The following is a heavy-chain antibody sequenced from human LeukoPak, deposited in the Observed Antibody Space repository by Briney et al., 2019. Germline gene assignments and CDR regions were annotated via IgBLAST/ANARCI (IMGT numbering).Heavy chain of an antibody. CDR2: IYPGDSDT. D-gene: IGHD3-16*01. V-gene: IGHV5-51*01. CDR1: GYNFTIYW. J-gene: IGHJ5*02. Sequence: GESLKISCKGSGYNFTIYWIGWVRQMPGKGLEWMGIIYPGDSDTRYSPSFQGQVTISADKSISTAYLQWSSLKASDSAMYYCAIFDFLFGEIDNWFDPWGQGTQVTVSS. CDR3: AIFDFLFGEIDNWFDP.